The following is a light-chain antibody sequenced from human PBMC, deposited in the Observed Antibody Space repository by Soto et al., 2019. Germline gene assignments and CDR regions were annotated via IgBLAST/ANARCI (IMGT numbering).Light chain of an antibody. CDR1: QGISSY. CDR2: AAS. V-gene: IGKV1-8*01. J-gene: IGKJ1*01. CDR3: QQYYSYPRT. Sequence: IRMTQSPSSFSESTGDRVTITCRASQGISSYLAWYQQKPGKAPKLLIYAASTLQSGVPSRFSGSGSGTDFTLTISCLQSEDFATYYCQQYYSYPRTFGQGTKVDI.